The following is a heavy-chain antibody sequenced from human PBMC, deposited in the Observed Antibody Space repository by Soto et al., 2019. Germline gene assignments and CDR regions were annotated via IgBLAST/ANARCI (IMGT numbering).Heavy chain of an antibody. D-gene: IGHD4-17*01. CDR3: TTDTTVTLYYYYYGMDV. J-gene: IGHJ6*02. CDR2: IKSKTDGGTT. Sequence: EVQLVESGGGLVKPGGYLRLSSAASGFTFSNAWMSWVRQAPGKGLEWVGRIKSKTDGGTTDYAARVKGRFTISRDDSNNLLYLQMNSLKTEDTAVYYCTTDTTVTLYYYYYGMDVWGQGTTVTVSS. CDR1: GFTFSNAW. V-gene: IGHV3-15*01.